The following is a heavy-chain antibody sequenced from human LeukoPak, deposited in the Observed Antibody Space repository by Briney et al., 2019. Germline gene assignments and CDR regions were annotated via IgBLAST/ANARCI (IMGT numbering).Heavy chain of an antibody. D-gene: IGHD3-22*01. CDR3: ARRAGLDYYDSSGYDY. V-gene: IGHV1-8*01. J-gene: IGHJ4*02. Sequence: ASVKVSCEASGYTFTSYDINWVRQATGQGLEWMGWMNPNSGNTGYAQKFQGRVTMTRNTSISTAYMELSSLRSEDTAVYYCARRAGLDYYDSSGYDYWGQGTLVTVSS. CDR1: GYTFTSYD. CDR2: MNPNSGNT.